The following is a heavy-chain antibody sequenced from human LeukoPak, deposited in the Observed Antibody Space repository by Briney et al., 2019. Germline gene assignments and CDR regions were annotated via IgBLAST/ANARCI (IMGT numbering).Heavy chain of an antibody. CDR3: AGTYYYDSSGFDAFDI. CDR1: GGTFSSYA. CDR2: IIPIFGTA. V-gene: IGHV1-69*05. J-gene: IGHJ3*02. D-gene: IGHD3-22*01. Sequence: SVKVSCKASGGTFSSYAISWVRQAPGQGLEWMGGIIPIFGTANYAQKFQGRVTITTDESTSTAYMELSSLRPEDTAVYYCAGTYYYDSSGFDAFDIWGQGTMVTVSS.